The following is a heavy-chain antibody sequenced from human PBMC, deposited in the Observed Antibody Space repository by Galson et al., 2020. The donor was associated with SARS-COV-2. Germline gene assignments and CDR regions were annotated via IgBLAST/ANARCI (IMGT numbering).Heavy chain of an antibody. CDR2: MNPSSGHT. CDR1: GYTFTDYD. V-gene: IGHV1-8*01. J-gene: IGHJ6*02. CDR3: ARALKVDYAEYMGTVSRYHGLDV. D-gene: IGHD4-17*01. Sequence: ASVKVSCQASGYTFTDYDINWVRQATGQGLEWVGWMNPSSGHTVYAQEFQGRVTMTGDTSISKAYMELSSLRSEDTAVYYCARALKVDYAEYMGTVSRYHGLDVWGQGATVTVSS.